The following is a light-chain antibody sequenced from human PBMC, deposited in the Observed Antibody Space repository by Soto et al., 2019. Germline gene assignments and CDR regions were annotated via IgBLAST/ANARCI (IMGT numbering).Light chain of an antibody. CDR2: AAS. CDR1: QSCSSY. CDR3: QQSYSTPLT. J-gene: IGKJ4*01. V-gene: IGKV1-39*01. Sequence: DIQMHPSPTPPSSSVGDTAPITCPGRQSCSSYLNWYQQKPGKAPKLLIYAASSLQSGVPSRFSGSGSGTDFTLTISSLQPEDFATYYCQQSYSTPLTFGGGTKLDIK.